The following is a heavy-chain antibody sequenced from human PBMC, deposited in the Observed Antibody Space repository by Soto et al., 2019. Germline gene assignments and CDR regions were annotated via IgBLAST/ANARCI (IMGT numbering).Heavy chain of an antibody. CDR1: GFTFGDFS. Sequence: GGSLRLSCAASGFTFGDFSVNWVRQAPGKGLEWVSCISSSSSFIYQADSVKGRFTISRDNAKDSLYLQMNSLRAEDTAVYYCARDRDWYFDLWGRGTLVTVST. J-gene: IGHJ2*01. CDR3: ARDRDWYFDL. V-gene: IGHV3-21*01. D-gene: IGHD3-10*01. CDR2: ISSSSSFI.